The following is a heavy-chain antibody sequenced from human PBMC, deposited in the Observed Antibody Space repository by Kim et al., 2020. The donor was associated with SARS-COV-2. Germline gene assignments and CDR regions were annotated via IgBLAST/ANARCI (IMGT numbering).Heavy chain of an antibody. Sequence: NYNPSLKSRVTISVDTPTNQFSLKLTSVTAADTAVYYCAAYQMMNGYFDPWGQGTQVTVSS. CDR3: AAYQMMNGYFDP. D-gene: IGHD2-2*01. V-gene: IGHV4-59*01. J-gene: IGHJ5*02.